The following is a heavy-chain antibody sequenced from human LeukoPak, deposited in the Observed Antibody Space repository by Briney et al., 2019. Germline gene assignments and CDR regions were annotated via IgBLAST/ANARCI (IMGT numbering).Heavy chain of an antibody. J-gene: IGHJ3*02. D-gene: IGHD3-22*01. CDR3: ARTINYYDSSGYYSDAFDI. CDR1: GFTFSSYS. Sequence: PGGSLRLSCAASGFTFSSYSMNWVRQAPGKGLEWVSSISSSSSYIYYADSVKGRFTISRDNAKNSLYLQMNSLRAEDTAVYYCARTINYYDSSGYYSDAFDIWGQGTMVTVSS. V-gene: IGHV3-21*01. CDR2: ISSSSSYI.